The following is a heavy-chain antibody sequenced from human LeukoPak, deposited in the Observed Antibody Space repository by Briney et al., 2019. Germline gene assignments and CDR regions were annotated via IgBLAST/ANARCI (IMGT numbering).Heavy chain of an antibody. CDR1: GFTFSNYA. J-gene: IGHJ5*02. CDR3: AKAQRIVVVPAALGP. D-gene: IGHD2-2*01. Sequence: GGSLRLSCAVSGFTFSNYAMSWVRQAPGKGLEWVSAIRSTGDTTGSNTSYADSVKGRFTISRDNSKNTLYLQMNSLRAEDTAVYYCAKAQRIVVVPAALGPWGQGTLVTVSS. V-gene: IGHV3-23*01. CDR2: IRSTGDTTGSNT.